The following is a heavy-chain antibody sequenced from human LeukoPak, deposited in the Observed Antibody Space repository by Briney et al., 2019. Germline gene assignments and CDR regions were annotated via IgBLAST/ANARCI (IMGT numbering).Heavy chain of an antibody. Sequence: PGGSLRLSCAASGFTFGSCWMNWVRQTPGKGLEWVSVLYAGGDTYYADSVKGRFTISRDNSKNTVYLQVNSLRAEDTAVYYCTRGLRYADYWGQGTLVTVSS. CDR2: LYAGGDT. V-gene: IGHV3-53*01. D-gene: IGHD2-2*01. CDR3: TRGLRYADY. J-gene: IGHJ4*02. CDR1: GFTFGSCW.